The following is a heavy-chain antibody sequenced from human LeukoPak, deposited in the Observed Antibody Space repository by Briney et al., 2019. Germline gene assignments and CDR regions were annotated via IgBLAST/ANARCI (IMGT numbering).Heavy chain of an antibody. CDR2: ISAHNGNT. Sequence: ASVKVSCKASGYTFSNYGITWVRQAPGQGLEWMGWISAHNGNTKYAQNLQGRVTMTTDTSTSTAYMELRRLTSDDTAVYYCAGESYCSGGNCYSGAGDYWGQGTLVSVSS. CDR1: GYTFSNYG. CDR3: AGESYCSGGNCYSGAGDY. D-gene: IGHD2-15*01. V-gene: IGHV1-18*01. J-gene: IGHJ4*02.